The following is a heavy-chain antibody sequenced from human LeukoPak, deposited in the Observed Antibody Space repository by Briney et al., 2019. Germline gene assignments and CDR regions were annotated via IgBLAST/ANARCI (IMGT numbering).Heavy chain of an antibody. Sequence: GESLKISYKGSGYSFSSYWIGWVRQMPGKGLGWMGIIYPGDSDTRYSPSFQGQVTISADKSISTAYLQWSSLKASDTAMYYCARQRQDSSLNLFDPWGQGTLVTVSS. D-gene: IGHD6-6*01. CDR3: ARQRQDSSLNLFDP. J-gene: IGHJ5*02. CDR2: IYPGDSDT. CDR1: GYSFSSYW. V-gene: IGHV5-51*01.